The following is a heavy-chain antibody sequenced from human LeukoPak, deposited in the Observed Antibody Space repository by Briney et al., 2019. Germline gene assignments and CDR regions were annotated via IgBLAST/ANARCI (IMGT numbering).Heavy chain of an antibody. D-gene: IGHD4-11*01. CDR2: ISSSSSPI. J-gene: IGHJ4*02. V-gene: IGHV3-48*01. CDR3: ARSKDRSWPFDS. Sequence: PGGSLRLSCAASGFTFSSYSMNWVRQAPGKGLEWVSYISSSSSPIYYADSVKGRFTISRDNAKNSLYLQMNSLRPDDTAVYFCARSKDRSWPFDSWGQGTLVTVSS. CDR1: GFTFSSYS.